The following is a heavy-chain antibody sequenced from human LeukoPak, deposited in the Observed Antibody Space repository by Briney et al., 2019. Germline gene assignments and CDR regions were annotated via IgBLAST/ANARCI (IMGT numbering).Heavy chain of an antibody. J-gene: IGHJ3*02. CDR1: GFTFSNYW. CDR2: INSDGSST. Sequence: GGSLRLSCAASGFTFSNYWIHWVRQAPGKGLEWVSRINSDGSSTSYADSVKGRFTIYRDNAKNTLYLQMNSLRAEDTAVYYCARAFTIFGVVNDAFDIWGQGTIVTVSS. CDR3: ARAFTIFGVVNDAFDI. V-gene: IGHV3-74*01. D-gene: IGHD3-3*01.